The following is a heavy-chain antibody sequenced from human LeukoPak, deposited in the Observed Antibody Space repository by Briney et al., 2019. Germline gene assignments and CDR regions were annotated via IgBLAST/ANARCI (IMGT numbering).Heavy chain of an antibody. D-gene: IGHD3-10*01. CDR1: GGSFSGYY. CDR3: ARDMMGYYGSGSYSRPRDY. CDR2: INHSGST. V-gene: IGHV4-34*01. Sequence: SETLSLTCAVYGGSFSGYYWSWIRQPPGKGLEWIGEINHSGSTYYNPSLKSRVTISVDTSKNQFSLKLSSVTAADTAVYYCARDMMGYYGSGSYSRPRDYWGQGTLVTVSS. J-gene: IGHJ4*02.